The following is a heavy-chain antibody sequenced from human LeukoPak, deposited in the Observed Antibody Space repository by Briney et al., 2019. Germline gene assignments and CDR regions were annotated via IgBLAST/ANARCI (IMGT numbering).Heavy chain of an antibody. J-gene: IGHJ4*02. Sequence: SQTLSLTCTVSGGSISSGGYYWSWIRQHPGKGLEWIGYIYYSGSTYYNPSLKSRVTISVDTSKNQFSLKLSSVTAADTAVYYCARYCSSTSCYTGTFDYWSQGTLVTVSS. V-gene: IGHV4-31*03. CDR2: IYYSGST. CDR3: ARYCSSTSCYTGTFDY. CDR1: GGSISSGGYY. D-gene: IGHD2-2*02.